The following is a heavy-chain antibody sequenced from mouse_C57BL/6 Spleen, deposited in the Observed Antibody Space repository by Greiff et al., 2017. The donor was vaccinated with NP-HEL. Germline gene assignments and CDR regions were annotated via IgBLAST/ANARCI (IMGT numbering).Heavy chain of an antibody. D-gene: IGHD4-1*01. CDR2: INPNNGGT. CDR3: ASKYWVFAY. J-gene: IGHJ3*01. Sequence: EVQLQQSGPELVKPGASVKISCKASGYTFTDYYMNWVKQSHGKSLEWIGDINPNNGGTSYNQKFKGKATLTVDKSSSTAYMELRSLTSEDSAVYYCASKYWVFAYWGQGTLVTVSA. V-gene: IGHV1-26*01. CDR1: GYTFTDYY.